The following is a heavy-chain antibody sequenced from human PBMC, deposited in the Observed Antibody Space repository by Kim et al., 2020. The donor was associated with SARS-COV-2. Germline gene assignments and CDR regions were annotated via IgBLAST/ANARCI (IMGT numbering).Heavy chain of an antibody. J-gene: IGHJ5*01. D-gene: IGHD2-21*01. CDR1: GLTFSNYV. CDR3: VRDSGRCRGDPCWPGS. V-gene: IGHV3-64D*09. CDR2: ISSSGDTT. Sequence: GGSLRLSCSASGLTFSNYVMYWVRQAPGKGLEYVSAISSSGDTTYYADSLKGRFTISRDNSKDTLYLQMSSLRADDTAVYYCVRDSGRCRGDPCWPGSWG.